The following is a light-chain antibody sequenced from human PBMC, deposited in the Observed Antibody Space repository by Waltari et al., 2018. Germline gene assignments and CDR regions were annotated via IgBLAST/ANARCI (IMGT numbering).Light chain of an antibody. CDR3: SSYAGSNNYV. CDR1: SSDVGGYNY. Sequence: QSALTQPPSASGSPGQPVTISRTGPSSDVGGYNYVSWYQQHPGKAPKLMIYEVSKRPSGVPDRFSGSKSGNTASLTVSGLQAEDEADYYCSSYAGSNNYVFGTGTKVTVL. J-gene: IGLJ1*01. CDR2: EVS. V-gene: IGLV2-8*01.